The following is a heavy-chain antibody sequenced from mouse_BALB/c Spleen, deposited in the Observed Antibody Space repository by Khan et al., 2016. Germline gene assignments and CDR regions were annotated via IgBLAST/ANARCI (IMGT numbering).Heavy chain of an antibody. CDR3: AREDDGDSYAMDY. J-gene: IGHJ4*01. Sequence: QVQLQQSGAELVRPGVSVKISCKGSGYTFTDYAMLWVKQSHAKSLEWIGVISAYYGDARYNQKFKGKATMTVDKSSSTAYMELARLTSEDSAFFYCAREDDGDSYAMDYWGQGTSVTVSS. CDR1: GYTFTDYA. CDR2: ISAYYGDA. V-gene: IGHV1S137*01. D-gene: IGHD2-13*01.